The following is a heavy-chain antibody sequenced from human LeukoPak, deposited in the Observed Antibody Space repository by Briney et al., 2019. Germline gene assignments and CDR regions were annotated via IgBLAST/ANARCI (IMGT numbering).Heavy chain of an antibody. CDR2: VHHSGST. CDR1: GVSISGTDYY. V-gene: IGHV4-30-4*01. Sequence: SETLSLTCSVSGVSISGTDYYWSWIRQPPGKGLEWIGYVHHSGSTSYNPSLKSRITISVDTSMNQSSLKLTSMTAADTAVYYCAGRGYAMAYWGQGTLVTVSS. J-gene: IGHJ4*02. D-gene: IGHD5-12*01. CDR3: AGRGYAMAY.